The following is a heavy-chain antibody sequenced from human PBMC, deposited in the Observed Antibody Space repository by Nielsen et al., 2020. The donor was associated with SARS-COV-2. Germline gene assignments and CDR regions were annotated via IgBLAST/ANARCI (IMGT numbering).Heavy chain of an antibody. CDR1: GYTFTSYA. D-gene: IGHD3-10*01. CDR2: INAGNGNT. J-gene: IGHJ6*02. Sequence: ASVKVSCKASGYTFTSYAMHWVRQAPGQRLEWMGWINAGNGNTKYSQKFQGRVTITRDTSASTAYMELSSLRSEDTAVYYCARVEFSTMAPPDGMDVWGQGTTVTVSS. CDR3: ARVEFSTMAPPDGMDV. V-gene: IGHV1-3*01.